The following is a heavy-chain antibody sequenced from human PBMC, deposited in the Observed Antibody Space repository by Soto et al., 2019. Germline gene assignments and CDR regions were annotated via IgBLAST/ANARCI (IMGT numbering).Heavy chain of an antibody. CDR1: GASISSSSFC. CDR3: ARPASSSWSPDLGGMDV. J-gene: IGHJ6*02. V-gene: IGHV4-39*01. Sequence: QLQLQESGPGLVKPSETLSLTCTVSGASISSSSFCWVWIRQPPGEGLEWIGSICYSGSTYYSPSLKSRVTISVDTSKSQFSLRVSSVTAADTAVYYCARPASSSWSPDLGGMDVWGQGTTVTVSS. CDR2: ICYSGST. D-gene: IGHD6-13*01.